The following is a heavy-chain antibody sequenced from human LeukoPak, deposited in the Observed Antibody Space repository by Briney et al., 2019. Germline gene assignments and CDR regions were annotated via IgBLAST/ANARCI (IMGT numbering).Heavy chain of an antibody. CDR3: ARGYYGWKYSFDY. CDR2: INHSGST. J-gene: IGHJ4*02. Sequence: SETLSLTCAVYGGSFSGYYWSWIRQPPGKGLEWIGEINHSGSTNYNPSLKSRVTISVGTSKNQFSLKLSSVTAADTAAYYCARGYYGWKYSFDYWGQGTLVTVSS. D-gene: IGHD3-10*01. CDR1: GGSFSGYY. V-gene: IGHV4-34*01.